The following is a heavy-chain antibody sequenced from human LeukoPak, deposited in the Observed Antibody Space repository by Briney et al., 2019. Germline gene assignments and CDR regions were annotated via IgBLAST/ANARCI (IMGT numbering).Heavy chain of an antibody. CDR2: FDPEDGET. Sequence: ASVKVSCKVSGSTLTELSMHWVRQAPGKGLEWMGGFDPEDGETIYAQKFHGRVTMTEDTSTDTAYMELSSLRSEDTAVYYCATAPNWNSGYRFDYWGQGTLVTVSS. CDR3: ATAPNWNSGYRFDY. J-gene: IGHJ4*02. V-gene: IGHV1-24*01. CDR1: GSTLTELS. D-gene: IGHD1/OR15-1a*01.